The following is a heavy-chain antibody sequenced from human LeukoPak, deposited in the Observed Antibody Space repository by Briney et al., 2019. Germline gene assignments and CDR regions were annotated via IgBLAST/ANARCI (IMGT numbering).Heavy chain of an antibody. V-gene: IGHV3-74*01. CDR2: INSDGSST. CDR3: ARLYCRGGSCYSGDAFDI. J-gene: IGHJ3*02. D-gene: IGHD2-15*01. Sequence: PGGSLRLSCAASGFTFSSYWMHWVRQAPGKGLVWVSRINSDGSSTCYADSVKGRFTISRDNAKNTLYLQMNSLRAEDMAVYYCARLYCRGGSCYSGDAFDIWGQGTMVTVSS. CDR1: GFTFSSYW.